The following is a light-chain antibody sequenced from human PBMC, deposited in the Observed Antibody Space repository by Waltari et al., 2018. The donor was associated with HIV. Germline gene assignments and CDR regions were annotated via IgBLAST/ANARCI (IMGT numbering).Light chain of an antibody. J-gene: IGLJ3*02. CDR1: SSNIGTNA. CDR3: AAWDDSLNGLV. V-gene: IGLV1-36*01. CDR2: YDE. Sequence: QSVLTQPPSVSEAPRQRVTISCSGSSSNIGTNAVNWYQQLPGKAPKLLIYYDELRPSGVADRFSVSKSGTSAALAISGLQSEDEADYYCAAWDDSLNGLVFGGGTKLTVL.